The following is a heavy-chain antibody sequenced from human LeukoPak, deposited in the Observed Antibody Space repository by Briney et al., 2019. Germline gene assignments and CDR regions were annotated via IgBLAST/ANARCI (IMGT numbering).Heavy chain of an antibody. D-gene: IGHD3-3*01. J-gene: IGHJ4*02. Sequence: KTSETLSLTCAVYGGPFSGYYWSWIRQPPGKGLEWIGEINHSGSTNYNPSLKSRVTISVDTSKNQFSLKLSSVTAADTAVYYCARNFSRITIFGVVITNYFDYWGQGTLVTVSS. V-gene: IGHV4-34*01. CDR2: INHSGST. CDR3: ARNFSRITIFGVVITNYFDY. CDR1: GGPFSGYY.